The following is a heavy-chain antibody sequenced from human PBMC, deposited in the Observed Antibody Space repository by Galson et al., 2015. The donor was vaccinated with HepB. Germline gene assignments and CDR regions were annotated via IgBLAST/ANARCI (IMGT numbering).Heavy chain of an antibody. Sequence: SVKVSCKASGYTFTAYYIHWVRQAPGQGLEWLGWINPNTGGTSNAQKFQGRVTMTRDTSISTAYMELSRLRSDDTAVYFCARFPPGSGWSDYSYYDMDVWGQGTTVTVSS. V-gene: IGHV1-2*02. CDR3: ARFPPGSGWSDYSYYDMDV. J-gene: IGHJ6*02. CDR2: INPNTGGT. D-gene: IGHD6-19*01. CDR1: GYTFTAYY.